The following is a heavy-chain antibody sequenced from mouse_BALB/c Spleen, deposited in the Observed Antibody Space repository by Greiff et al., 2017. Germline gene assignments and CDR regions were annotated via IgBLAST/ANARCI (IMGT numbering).Heavy chain of an antibody. CDR1: GFTFSNYW. Sequence: EVMLVESGGGLVQPGGSMKLSCVASGFTFSNYWMNWVRQSPEKGLEWVAEIRLKSNNYATHYAESVKGRFTISRDDSKSSVYLQMNNLRAEDTGMYYCTPNYAMDYWGQGTSVTVSS. V-gene: IGHV6-6*02. CDR3: TPNYAMDY. J-gene: IGHJ4*01. CDR2: IRLKSNNYAT.